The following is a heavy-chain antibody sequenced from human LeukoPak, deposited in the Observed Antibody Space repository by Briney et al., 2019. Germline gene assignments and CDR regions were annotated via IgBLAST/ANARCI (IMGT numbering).Heavy chain of an antibody. CDR3: AKARALGEYWYFDL. Sequence: GGSLRLSCAASGFTFSSYGMHWVRQAPGKGLEWVAVISYDGSNKYYADSVKGRFTISRDNSKNTLYLQMNSLRAEDTAVYYCAKARALGEYWYFDLWGRGTLVTVSS. CDR2: ISYDGSNK. V-gene: IGHV3-30*18. CDR1: GFTFSSYG. J-gene: IGHJ2*01.